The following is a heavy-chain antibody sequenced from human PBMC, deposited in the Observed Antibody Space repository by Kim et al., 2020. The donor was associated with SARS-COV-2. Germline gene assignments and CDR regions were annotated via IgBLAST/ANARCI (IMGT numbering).Heavy chain of an antibody. CDR1: GFTFSNAW. Sequence: GGSLRLSCAASGFTFSNAWMSWVRQAPGKGLEWVGRIKSKTDGGTTDHAAPVKGRFTISRDDSKNTLYLQMNSLKTEDTAVYYCTTEYCSSTSCYLEEYYYYYGMDVWGQGTTGTVSS. CDR3: TTEYCSSTSCYLEEYYYYYGMDV. V-gene: IGHV3-15*01. CDR2: IKSKTDGGTT. D-gene: IGHD2-2*01. J-gene: IGHJ6*02.